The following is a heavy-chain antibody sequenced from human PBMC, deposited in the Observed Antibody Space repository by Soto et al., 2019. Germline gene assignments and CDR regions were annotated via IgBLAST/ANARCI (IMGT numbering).Heavy chain of an antibody. CDR1: GFTFSSYY. J-gene: IGHJ4*02. CDR2: INQDGSKR. CDR3: GRWSNGLDY. Sequence: EVQLVESGGGLVQPGGSLRLSCAASGFTFSSYYMTWVRQAPGKGLEWVANINQDGSKRYYVDSVKGRLTISRDDAKSSLYLQMNSLRADDTAVYYCGRWSNGLDYWGQGTLVTVSS. D-gene: IGHD2-8*01. V-gene: IGHV3-7*01.